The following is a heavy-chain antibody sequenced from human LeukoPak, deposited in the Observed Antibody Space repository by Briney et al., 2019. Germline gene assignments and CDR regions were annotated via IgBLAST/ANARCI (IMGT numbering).Heavy chain of an antibody. CDR2: ISAYNGNT. J-gene: IGHJ5*02. CDR3: AREFSDGDQGWFDP. V-gene: IGHV1-18*01. CDR1: GYTFTSYG. Sequence: GASVKVSCKASGYTFTSYGISWVRQAPGQGLEWMGWISAYNGNTNYAQELQGRVTMTTDTSTSTAYMELRSLRSDDTAVYYCAREFSDGDQGWFDPWGQGTLVTVSS. D-gene: IGHD4-17*01.